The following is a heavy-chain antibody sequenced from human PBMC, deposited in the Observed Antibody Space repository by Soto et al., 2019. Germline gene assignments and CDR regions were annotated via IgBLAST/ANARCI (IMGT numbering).Heavy chain of an antibody. V-gene: IGHV3-23*01. CDR1: GFTFSTYA. CDR3: AKAGDYHGSESYFPLDY. J-gene: IGHJ4*02. CDR2: ISGSGGRT. Sequence: EVQLLESGGVLVQPGGSLRLSCAASGFTFSTYAMTWVRQAPGKGLELVSSISGSGGRTYYADSVKGRFTISRDNSQNTLYLQTNSLRAEDTAVYYCAKAGDYHGSESYFPLDYWGQATLVPVSS. D-gene: IGHD3-10*01.